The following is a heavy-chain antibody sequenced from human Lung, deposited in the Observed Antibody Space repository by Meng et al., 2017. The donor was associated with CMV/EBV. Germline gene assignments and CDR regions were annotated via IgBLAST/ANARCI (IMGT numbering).Heavy chain of an antibody. CDR3: LRRSGGSV. Sequence: VQLRESGPALVKPAATLSLPCAVSGDSITNHNWWAWVRQPPGKGLEWIGEIPHRGSSAYNPSLKSRVSMSIDKSKNQFSLKLTSVTAADTAVYHCLRRSGGSVWGQGTLVTVSS. D-gene: IGHD3-10*01. CDR2: IPHRGSS. V-gene: IGHV4-4*02. J-gene: IGHJ1*01. CDR1: GDSITNHNW.